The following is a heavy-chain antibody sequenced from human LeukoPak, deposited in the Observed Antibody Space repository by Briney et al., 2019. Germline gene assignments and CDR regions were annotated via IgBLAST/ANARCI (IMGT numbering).Heavy chain of an antibody. V-gene: IGHV3-74*01. J-gene: IGHJ4*02. CDR1: GFTFSNYW. CDR3: AKVIWPTVTIPGRTYFDY. D-gene: IGHD4-17*01. Sequence: TGGSLRLSCAASGFTFSNYWMHWVRQAPGKGLVWVSRINSDESSTTYADSVKGRFAISRDNSKNTLYLQMNSLRTEDTAVYYCAKVIWPTVTIPGRTYFDYWGQGTLVTVSS. CDR2: INSDESST.